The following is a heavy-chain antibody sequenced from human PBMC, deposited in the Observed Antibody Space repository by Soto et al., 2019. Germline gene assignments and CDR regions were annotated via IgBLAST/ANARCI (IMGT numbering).Heavy chain of an antibody. J-gene: IGHJ3*02. V-gene: IGHV1-69*06. CDR2: IIPIFGTA. D-gene: IGHD1-26*01. CDR3: ARAQYSGSYYGYDFDS. CDR1: GGTFSSYA. Sequence: PSVKVSCKASGGTFSSYAIIWVRQAPGQGLEWMGGIIPIFGTANYAQKFQGRVTITADKSTSTAYMELSSLRSEDTAVYYCARAQYSGSYYGYDFDSWGQGKTVTVSS.